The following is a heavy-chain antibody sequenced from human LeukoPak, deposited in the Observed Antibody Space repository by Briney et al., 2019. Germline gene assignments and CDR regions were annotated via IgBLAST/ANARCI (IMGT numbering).Heavy chain of an antibody. CDR3: AKEGPQRHTDFDS. D-gene: IGHD1-1*01. CDR1: GFTFKRYA. J-gene: IGHJ4*02. Sequence: GGSLRLSCAASGFTFKRYAMSWVRQAPGKGPEWVSAISESGSGTFYADSVEGRFTISRDNSKNNLFLQMNSLRTEDTAVYYCAKEGPQRHTDFDSWGQGTLVTVSS. CDR2: ISESGSGT. V-gene: IGHV3-23*01.